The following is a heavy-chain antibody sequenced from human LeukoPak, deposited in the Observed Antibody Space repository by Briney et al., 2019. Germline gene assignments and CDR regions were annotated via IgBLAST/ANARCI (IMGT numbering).Heavy chain of an antibody. D-gene: IGHD3-22*01. V-gene: IGHV3-11*04. J-gene: IGHJ4*02. Sequence: GGSLRLSCAASGFTFSDYYMSWIRQAPGKGLEWVSYISSSGSTIYYADSVKGRFTISRDNAKNSLYLQMSSLRAEDTAVYYCARGSDYYDSSGYKYYFDYWGQGTLVTVSS. CDR2: ISSSGSTI. CDR1: GFTFSDYY. CDR3: ARGSDYYDSSGYKYYFDY.